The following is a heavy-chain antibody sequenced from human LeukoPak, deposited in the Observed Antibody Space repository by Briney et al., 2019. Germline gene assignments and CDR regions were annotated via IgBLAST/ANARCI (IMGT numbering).Heavy chain of an antibody. Sequence: SVKVSCKTSGESFSSHGISWVRQAPGQGLEWMGGIIPVFHTAKYAQNFQDRLTITTDESTDTVYMELSSLRSEDTAVYYCARDYNFDSSPYDDGLDIWGQGTMVTVS. CDR1: GESFSSHG. V-gene: IGHV1-69*05. D-gene: IGHD3-22*01. J-gene: IGHJ3*02. CDR2: IIPVFHTA. CDR3: ARDYNFDSSPYDDGLDI.